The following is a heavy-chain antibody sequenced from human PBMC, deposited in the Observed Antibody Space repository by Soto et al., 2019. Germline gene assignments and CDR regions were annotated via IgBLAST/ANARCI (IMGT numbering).Heavy chain of an antibody. Sequence: ASVKVSCKASGYTFTSYGIGWVRQAPGPGLEWMGWISAYNGNTNYAQKLQGRVTMTTDTSTSTAYMELRSLRSDDTAVYYCAREVVVPAATSYYYYYMDVWGKGTTVTVSS. CDR2: ISAYNGNT. CDR1: GYTFTSYG. D-gene: IGHD2-2*01. CDR3: AREVVVPAATSYYYYYMDV. V-gene: IGHV1-18*01. J-gene: IGHJ6*03.